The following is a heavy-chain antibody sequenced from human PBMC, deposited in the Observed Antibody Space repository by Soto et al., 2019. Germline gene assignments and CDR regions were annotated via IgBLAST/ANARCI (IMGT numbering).Heavy chain of an antibody. V-gene: IGHV4-31*03. Sequence: PSETLSLTCTVSGGSISSGGHYWSWIRQHPGKGLEWIGYIYYSGSTYYNPSLKSRVTISVDTSKNQFSLKLSSVTAADTAVYYCARVEWRYCTNGVCSPGTSWGQGTLVTVSS. CDR1: GGSISSGGHY. CDR2: IYYSGST. D-gene: IGHD2-8*01. J-gene: IGHJ5*02. CDR3: ARVEWRYCTNGVCSPGTS.